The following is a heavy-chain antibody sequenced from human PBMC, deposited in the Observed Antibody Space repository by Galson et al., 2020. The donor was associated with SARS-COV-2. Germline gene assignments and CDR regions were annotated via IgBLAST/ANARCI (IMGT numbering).Heavy chain of an antibody. V-gene: IGHV4-38-2*02. J-gene: IGHJ2*01. Sequence: SETLSLTCTVSGYSVSTTNYWGWVRQPPGRGLEWIGCVYPSGTTYYNPSLKSRVTISVDTSKTQFSLRLDSVTAADTALYYCARQVVNMIVLVTVPGWYFDLWGRGTLGTVSS. CDR2: VYPSGTT. D-gene: IGHD3-22*01. CDR1: GYSVSTTNY. CDR3: ARQVVNMIVLVTVPGWYFDL.